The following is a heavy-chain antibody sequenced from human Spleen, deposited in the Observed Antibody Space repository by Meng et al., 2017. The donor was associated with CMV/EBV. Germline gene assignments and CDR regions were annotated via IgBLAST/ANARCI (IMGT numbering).Heavy chain of an antibody. J-gene: IGHJ5*02. D-gene: IGHD5-24*01. CDR2: IIPSVDIT. V-gene: IGHV1-69*04. Sequence: SGGTFNNYGINWVRQAPGQGLEWMGSIIPSVDITNYPQKFQGRVTITADMSTSTVYTDLSGLRYEDTAVYYCAREGDGINLFWFAPWGQGTLVTVSS. CDR1: GGTFNNYG. CDR3: AREGDGINLFWFAP.